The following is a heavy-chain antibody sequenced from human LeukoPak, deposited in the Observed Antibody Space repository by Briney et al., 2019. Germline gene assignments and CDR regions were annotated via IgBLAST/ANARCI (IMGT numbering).Heavy chain of an antibody. J-gene: IGHJ6*02. V-gene: IGHV4-34*01. CDR2: INHSGST. Sequence: SETLSLTCAVYGGSFSGYYWSWIRQPPGKGLEWIGEINHSGSTNYNPSLKSRVTISVDTSKNQFSLKLSSATAADTAVYYCARERRYGMDVWGQGTTVTVSS. CDR1: GGSFSGYY. CDR3: ARERRYGMDV. D-gene: IGHD5-24*01.